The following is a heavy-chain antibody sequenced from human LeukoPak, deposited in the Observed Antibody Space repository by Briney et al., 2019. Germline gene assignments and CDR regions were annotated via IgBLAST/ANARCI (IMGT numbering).Heavy chain of an antibody. D-gene: IGHD3-22*01. CDR2: IYYSGST. Sequence: SETLSLTCTVSGGSISSSSYHWGWIRQPPGKGPEWIGSIYYSGSTYYNPSLKSRVTISVDTSKNQFSLKLSSVTAADTAVYCCARHDISGYYYVNWFDPWGQGTLVTVSS. J-gene: IGHJ5*02. V-gene: IGHV4-39*01. CDR3: ARHDISGYYYVNWFDP. CDR1: GGSISSSSYH.